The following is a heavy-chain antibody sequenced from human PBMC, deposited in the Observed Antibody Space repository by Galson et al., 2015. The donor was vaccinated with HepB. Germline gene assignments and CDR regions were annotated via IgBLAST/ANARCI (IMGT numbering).Heavy chain of an antibody. CDR1: GFTFSSYG. Sequence: SLRLSCAASGFTFSSYGMHWVRQAPGKGLEWVAVISYDGSNKYYADSVKGRFTISRDNSKNTLYLQMNSLRAEDTAVYYCAKSQRGIAVAAPGDYWGQGTLVTVSS. CDR2: ISYDGSNK. J-gene: IGHJ4*02. D-gene: IGHD6-19*01. V-gene: IGHV3-30*18. CDR3: AKSQRGIAVAAPGDY.